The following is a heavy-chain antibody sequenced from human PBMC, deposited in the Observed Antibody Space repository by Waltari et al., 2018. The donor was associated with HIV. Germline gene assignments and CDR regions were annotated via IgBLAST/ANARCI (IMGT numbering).Heavy chain of an antibody. Sequence: QVQLQESGPGLVKPSETLSLTCTVSGGSISNYYWRWIRRPPGKGLEWIGYRYYSGSTHYNPSLKSRVTISVDTSKNQFSLKVSSVTAADTAVYYCARGIYGDISGDMDVWGQGTTVTVSS. J-gene: IGHJ6*02. CDR2: RYYSGST. V-gene: IGHV4-59*01. CDR3: ARGIYGDISGDMDV. D-gene: IGHD3-3*01. CDR1: GGSISNYY.